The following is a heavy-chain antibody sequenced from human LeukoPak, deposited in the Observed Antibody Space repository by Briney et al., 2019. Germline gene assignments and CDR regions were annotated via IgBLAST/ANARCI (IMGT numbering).Heavy chain of an antibody. J-gene: IGHJ4*02. D-gene: IGHD3-10*02. CDR1: GGSISPYY. CDR2: IYYSGNT. V-gene: IGHV4-59*01. Sequence: TSETLSLTCTVSGGSISPYYWSWIRQPPGKGLEWLGYIYYSGNTDYNPSLKSRVAISVDTSKNQFSLKLSSVTAADTAVYYCARSTGSTMFIDYWGQGTLVTVSS. CDR3: ARSTGSTMFIDY.